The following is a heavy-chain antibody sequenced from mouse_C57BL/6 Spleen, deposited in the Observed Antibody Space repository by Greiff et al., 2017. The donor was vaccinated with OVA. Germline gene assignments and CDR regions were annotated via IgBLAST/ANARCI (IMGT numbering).Heavy chain of an antibody. CDR3: ARGDYYSNLDY. CDR2: INPSSGYT. V-gene: IGHV1-4*01. Sequence: VKLQESGAELARPGASVKMSCKASGYTFTSYTMHWVKQRPGQGLEWIGYINPSSGYTKYNQKFKDKATLTADKSSSTAYMQLSSLTSEDSAVYYCARGDYYSNLDYWGQGTTLTVSS. CDR1: GYTFTSYT. J-gene: IGHJ2*01. D-gene: IGHD2-5*01.